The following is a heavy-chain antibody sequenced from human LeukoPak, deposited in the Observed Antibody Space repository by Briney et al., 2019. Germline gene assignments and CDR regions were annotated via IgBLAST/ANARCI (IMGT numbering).Heavy chain of an antibody. CDR3: ARGWRFYYYYGMDV. CDR1: GGSFSGYY. V-gene: IGHV4-34*01. J-gene: IGHJ6*02. Sequence: PSETLSLTCAVYGGSFSGYYWSWIRQPPGKGLEWIGEINHSGSTNYNPSLKSRVTISVDTSKNQFSLKLSSVTAADTAVYYCARGWRFYYYYGMDVWGQGTTVTVSS. CDR2: INHSGST.